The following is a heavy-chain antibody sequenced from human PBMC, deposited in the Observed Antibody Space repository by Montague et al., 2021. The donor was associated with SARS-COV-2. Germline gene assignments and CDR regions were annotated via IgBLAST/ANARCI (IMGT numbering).Heavy chain of an antibody. CDR3: ARHKRWRIAAAGRDFDY. V-gene: IGHV4-39*01. J-gene: IGHJ4*02. CDR2: IYYSGST. D-gene: IGHD6-13*01. Sequence: SETLSLTCTVSGGSISSSSYCWGWIRQPPGKGLEWIGSIYYSGSTYYNPSLKSRVTISVDTSKNQFSLKLSSVTAADTAVYYCARHKRWRIAAAGRDFDYWGQGTLVTVSS. CDR1: GGSISSSSYC.